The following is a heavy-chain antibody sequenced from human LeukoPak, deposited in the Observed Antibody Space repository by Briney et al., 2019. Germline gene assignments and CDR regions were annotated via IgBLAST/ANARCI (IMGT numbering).Heavy chain of an antibody. J-gene: IGHJ6*04. D-gene: IGHD3-10*02. CDR2: INWNGGST. V-gene: IGHV3-20*04. CDR1: GFTFDDYG. Sequence: GGSLRLSCAASGFTFDDYGMSWVRQAPGKGLEWVSGINWNGGSTGYTDSVKGRFTISRDNAKNSLYLQMNSLRAEDTAVYYCAELGITMIGGVWGKGTTVTISS. CDR3: AELGITMIGGV.